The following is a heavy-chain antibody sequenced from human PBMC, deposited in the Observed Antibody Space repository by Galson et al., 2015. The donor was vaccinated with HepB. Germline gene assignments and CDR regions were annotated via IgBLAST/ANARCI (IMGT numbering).Heavy chain of an antibody. D-gene: IGHD2-21*01. CDR3: AKGPDGRILVTDVSY. Sequence: SLRQSCADHGFTFSDPPLRGVRQAPREGLEWVSRGCGTTGLTNHADVVKGRFTLSRDNSKNTLDLQMNSLRVEDTAIYYCAKGPDGRILVTDVSYWGQGTLVTVSS. J-gene: IGHJ4*02. CDR2: GCGTTGLT. CDR1: GFTFSDPP. V-gene: IGHV3-23*01.